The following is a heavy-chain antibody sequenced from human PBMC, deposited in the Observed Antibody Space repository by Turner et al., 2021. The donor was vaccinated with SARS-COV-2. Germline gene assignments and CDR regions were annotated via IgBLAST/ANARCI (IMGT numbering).Heavy chain of an antibody. J-gene: IGHJ4*02. CDR2: FDPEDGET. Sequence: QVQLVQSGAEVKKPGASVKVSCKVSGYTLIELSMHWVRQAPGKGLEWMGGFDPEDGETIYAQKFQGRVTMTEDTSTDTAYMELSRLRSEDTAVYYCATDYAIVEATLLDYWGQGTLVTVSS. CDR3: ATDYAIVEATLLDY. D-gene: IGHD1-26*01. V-gene: IGHV1-24*01. CDR1: GYTLIELS.